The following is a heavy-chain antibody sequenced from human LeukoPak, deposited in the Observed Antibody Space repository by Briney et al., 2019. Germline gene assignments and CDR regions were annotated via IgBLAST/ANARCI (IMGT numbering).Heavy chain of an antibody. V-gene: IGHV3-23*01. CDR2: ISDRGGST. CDR3: AKRGVVIRAVLVVGFHKEAYYFDS. Sequence: GGSLRLSCVVSGITLSNYGMSWVRQAPGKWLGWVAGISDRGGSTNYADSVKGRFTISRDNPKNTLYLQMNSLRSEDTAVYFCAKRGVVIRAVLVVGFHKEAYYFDSWGQGALVTVSS. CDR1: GITLSNYG. J-gene: IGHJ4*02. D-gene: IGHD2-15*01.